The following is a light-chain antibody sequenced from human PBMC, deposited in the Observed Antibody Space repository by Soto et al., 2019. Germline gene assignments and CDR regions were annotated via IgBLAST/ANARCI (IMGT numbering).Light chain of an antibody. V-gene: IGKV1-39*01. J-gene: IGKJ4*01. CDR3: QQGYNTPLT. CDR2: AAS. CDR1: QTINNN. Sequence: DIQMTQSPSSLTASVGDRVTITCRASQTINNNLHWYQQKPGTAPKLLIYAASTLETGVPSRFSGSGSGTDFTLTISSLRPEDFATYYCQQGYNTPLTFGGGTKLEIK.